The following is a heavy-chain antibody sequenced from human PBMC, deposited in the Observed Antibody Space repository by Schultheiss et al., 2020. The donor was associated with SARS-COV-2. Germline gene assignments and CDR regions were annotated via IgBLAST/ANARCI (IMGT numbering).Heavy chain of an antibody. CDR3: ARDNKGTSGGYYYYYGMDV. CDR1: GYTFTGYY. V-gene: IGHV1-2*02. Sequence: ASVKVSCKASGYTFTGYYMHWVRQAPGQGLEWMGWINPNSGGTNYAQKFQGRVTMTRDTSISTAYMELSRLRSDDTAVYYCARDNKGTSGGYYYYYGMDVWGQGTTVTVSS. D-gene: IGHD1-14*01. J-gene: IGHJ6*02. CDR2: INPNSGGT.